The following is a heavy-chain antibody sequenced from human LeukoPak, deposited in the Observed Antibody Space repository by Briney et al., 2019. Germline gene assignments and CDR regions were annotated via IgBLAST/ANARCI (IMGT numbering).Heavy chain of an antibody. Sequence: GGSLRLSCVVSGLTVSSNYMSWVRQAPGKGLEWVSVIYSGGSTYYADSVKGRFTISRDNSKNTLYLQMNSLRAEDTAVYYCARDGEGDEGWDYWGQGTLVTVSS. CDR3: ARDGEGDEGWDY. V-gene: IGHV3-66*01. CDR2: IYSGGST. D-gene: IGHD7-27*01. J-gene: IGHJ4*02. CDR1: GLTVSSNY.